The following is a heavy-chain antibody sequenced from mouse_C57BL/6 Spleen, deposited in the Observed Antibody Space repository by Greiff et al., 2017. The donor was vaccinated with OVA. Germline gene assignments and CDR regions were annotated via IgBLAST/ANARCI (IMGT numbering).Heavy chain of an antibody. CDR3: AREGYWYFDV. V-gene: IGHV5-6*01. Sequence: EVKLMESGGDLVKPGGSLKLSCAASGFTFSSYGMSWVRQTPDKRLEWVATISSGGSYTYYPDSVKGRFTISRDNAKNTLYLQMSSLKSEDTAMYYCAREGYWYFDVWGTGTTVTVSS. CDR2: ISSGGSYT. CDR1: GFTFSSYG. J-gene: IGHJ1*03.